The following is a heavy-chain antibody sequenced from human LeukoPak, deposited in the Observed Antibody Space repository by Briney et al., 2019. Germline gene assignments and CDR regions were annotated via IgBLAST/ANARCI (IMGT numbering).Heavy chain of an antibody. Sequence: RGSLRLSCADPGFTFDDYGTSWVRQAPGKGLEWVSGVNWNGGSTGYADSVKGRFTISRVNAKNSLYLQMNSLRAEDTAVYYCARAGGSQGGNDWGQGTLVTVSS. CDR1: GFTFDDYG. CDR3: ARAGGSQGGND. V-gene: IGHV3-20*04. J-gene: IGHJ4*02. D-gene: IGHD4-23*01. CDR2: VNWNGGST.